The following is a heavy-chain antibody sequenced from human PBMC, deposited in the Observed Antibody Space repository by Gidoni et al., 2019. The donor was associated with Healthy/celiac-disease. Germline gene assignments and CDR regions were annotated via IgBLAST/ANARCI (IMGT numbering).Heavy chain of an antibody. CDR2: MNPNSGNT. CDR3: ARSRSKARGGYYYGMDV. CDR1: GYTFTSYD. D-gene: IGHD6-6*01. Sequence: QVQLVQSGAEVKKPGASVKVSCKASGYTFTSYDINWVRQATGQGLEWMGWMNPNSGNTGYAQKFQGRVTMTRNTSISTAYMELSSLRSEDTAVYYCARSRSKARGGYYYGMDVWGQGTTVTVSS. V-gene: IGHV1-8*01. J-gene: IGHJ6*02.